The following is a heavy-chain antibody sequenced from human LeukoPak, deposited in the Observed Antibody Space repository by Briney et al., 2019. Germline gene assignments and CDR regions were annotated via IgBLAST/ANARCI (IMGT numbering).Heavy chain of an antibody. D-gene: IGHD6-13*01. CDR2: IWYDGSNK. V-gene: IGHV3-33*01. Sequence: PGGSLRLSCAASGFTFSSYGMHWVRQAPGKWREGVAVIWYDGSNKYYADSVKGRFTISRDNSKNTLYLQMNSLRAEDTAVYYCARARGAAGNYYYFDYWGQGTLVTVSS. J-gene: IGHJ4*02. CDR1: GFTFSSYG. CDR3: ARARGAAGNYYYFDY.